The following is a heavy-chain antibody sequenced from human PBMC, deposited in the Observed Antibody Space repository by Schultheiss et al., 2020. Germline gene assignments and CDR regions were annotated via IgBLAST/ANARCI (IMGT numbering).Heavy chain of an antibody. Sequence: GESLKISCAASGFTFSSYGMHWVRQAPGKGLEWVSAISGSGGSTYYADSVNGRFTIARDNSKNTLYLQMSSLRAEDTAVLLLSRLLKDYWGQGTLVTVSS. V-gene: IGHV3-NL1*01. CDR1: GFTFSSYG. CDR2: ISGSGGST. D-gene: IGHD3-16*01. J-gene: IGHJ4*02. CDR3: SRLLKDY.